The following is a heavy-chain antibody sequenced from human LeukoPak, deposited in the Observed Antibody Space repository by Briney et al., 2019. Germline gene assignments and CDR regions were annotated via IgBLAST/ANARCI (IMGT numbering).Heavy chain of an antibody. CDR1: GFTFDDYA. V-gene: IGHV3-9*01. CDR3: ARAYYDILAGPFFPDY. D-gene: IGHD3-9*01. Sequence: GGSLRLSCAASGFTFDDYAMHWVRQAPGKGLEWVSGISWNSGSIGYADSVKGRFTISRDNAKNSLYLQMNSLRAEDTALYYCARAYYDILAGPFFPDYWGQGTLVTVSS. J-gene: IGHJ4*02. CDR2: ISWNSGSI.